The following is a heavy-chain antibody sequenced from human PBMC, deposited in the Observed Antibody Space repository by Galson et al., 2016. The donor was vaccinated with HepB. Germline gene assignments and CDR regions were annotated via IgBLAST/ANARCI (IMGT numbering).Heavy chain of an antibody. J-gene: IGHJ4*02. CDR1: GGSFRGYY. V-gene: IGHV4-34*01. Sequence: ETLSLTCGVSGGSFRGYYWSWIRQNPGAGPEWIGETNHDGGTNYNPSLGSRITISLDTSKNQFPLNLPSVTAADTAVYYWARGRGNFWGGLEYWGQGALVTVSS. D-gene: IGHD3-3*01. CDR3: ARGRGNFWGGLEY. CDR2: TNHDGGT.